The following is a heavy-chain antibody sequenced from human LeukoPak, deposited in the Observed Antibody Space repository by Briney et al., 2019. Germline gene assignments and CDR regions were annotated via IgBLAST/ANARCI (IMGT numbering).Heavy chain of an antibody. J-gene: IGHJ4*02. Sequence: SETLFLPCAVTGGSISSNSYSWGWLGQPPGKGLDWIGCIYYSGSTYYNRSLHSRVTISVDTSKNQFSLKLSSVTAAYTAVYYCARGQAFSLVYDSSFLFDYWGQGTLVTVSS. CDR1: GGSISSNSYS. D-gene: IGHD3-22*01. CDR2: IYYSGST. V-gene: IGHV4-39*07. CDR3: ARGQAFSLVYDSSFLFDY.